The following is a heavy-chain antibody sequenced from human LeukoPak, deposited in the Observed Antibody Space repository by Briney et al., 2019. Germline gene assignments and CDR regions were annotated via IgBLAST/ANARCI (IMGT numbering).Heavy chain of an antibody. CDR3: ARGGGAVAGSAGNYYYYYMDV. J-gene: IGHJ6*03. CDR1: GGSFSGYY. CDR2: INHSGST. D-gene: IGHD6-19*01. V-gene: IGHV4-34*01. Sequence: SETLSLTCAVYGGSFSGYYWSWIRQPPGKGVEWVGEINHSGSTNYNPSLKRRVTTSVDTSKNQFSLKLSSVTAADTAVYYCARGGGAVAGSAGNYYYYYMDVWGKGTTVTVSS.